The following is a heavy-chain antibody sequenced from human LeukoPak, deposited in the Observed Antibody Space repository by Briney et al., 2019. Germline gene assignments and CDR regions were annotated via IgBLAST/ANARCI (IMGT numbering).Heavy chain of an antibody. Sequence: SETLSLTCTVSGGSISSYYWSWIRQPAGKGLERIGRIYTSGSTNYNPSLKSRVSISVDTSKNQFSLKLSSATAADTAVYYCARDYSYGYNYHGIDVWGQGTTVTVSS. CDR3: ARDYSYGYNYHGIDV. V-gene: IGHV4-4*07. D-gene: IGHD5-18*01. CDR2: IYTSGST. J-gene: IGHJ6*02. CDR1: GGSISSYY.